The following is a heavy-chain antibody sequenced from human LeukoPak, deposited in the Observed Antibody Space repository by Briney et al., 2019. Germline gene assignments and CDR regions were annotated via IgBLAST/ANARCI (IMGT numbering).Heavy chain of an antibody. CDR3: ARGPRYIVVVPAAIQDYYYGMDV. D-gene: IGHD2-2*02. V-gene: IGHV1-69*06. CDR2: VIPIFGTA. Sequence: SVKVSCKASGGTFSSYAISWVRQAPGQGLEWMGGVIPIFGTANYAQKFQGRVTITADKSTSTAYMELSSLRSEDTAVYYCARGPRYIVVVPAAIQDYYYGMDVWGKGTPVTVSS. CDR1: GGTFSSYA. J-gene: IGHJ6*04.